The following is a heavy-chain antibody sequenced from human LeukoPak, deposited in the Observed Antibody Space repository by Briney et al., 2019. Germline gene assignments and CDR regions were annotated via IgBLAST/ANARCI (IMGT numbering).Heavy chain of an antibody. V-gene: IGHV1-2*02. CDR3: ARASSTSRNFYFDY. D-gene: IGHD2-2*01. CDR2: INPNSGGT. CDR1: GYTFTGYY. Sequence: ASVKVSCKASGYTFTGYYMHWVRQAPGQGLEWMGWINPNSGGTNYAQKFQGRVTMTRDTSISTAYMELSRLRSDDTAEYYCARASSTSRNFYFDYWGQGTLVTVSS. J-gene: IGHJ4*02.